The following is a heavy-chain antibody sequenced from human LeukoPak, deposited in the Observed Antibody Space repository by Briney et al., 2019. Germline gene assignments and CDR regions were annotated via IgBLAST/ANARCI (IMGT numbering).Heavy chain of an antibody. CDR3: ARATSMIVVPGWFDP. CDR1: GFTFSSYS. D-gene: IGHD3-22*01. CDR2: ISSSSSYI. Sequence: PGGSLRLSCAASGFTFSSYSMNWVRQAPGKGLEWVSSISSSSSYIYYADSVRSRFTISRDNAKNSLYLQMNSLRAEDTAVYYCARATSMIVVPGWFDPWGQGTLVTVSS. V-gene: IGHV3-21*01. J-gene: IGHJ5*02.